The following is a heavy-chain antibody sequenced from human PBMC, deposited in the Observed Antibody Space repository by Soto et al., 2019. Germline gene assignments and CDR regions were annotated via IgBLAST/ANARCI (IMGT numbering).Heavy chain of an antibody. Sequence: EVQLLESGGGLVQPGGSLRLSCAASGFTFSSYAMSWVRQAPGKGLEWVSTNSGSGDTTYYADSVKGRFTIFRDNSKNTLYLQMVSLRAEDTAVYYCAKGSGSSGRNDDFESWGQGTLVTVSS. V-gene: IGHV3-23*01. D-gene: IGHD6-19*01. CDR3: AKGSGSSGRNDDFES. CDR1: GFTFSSYA. CDR2: NSGSGDTT. J-gene: IGHJ4*02.